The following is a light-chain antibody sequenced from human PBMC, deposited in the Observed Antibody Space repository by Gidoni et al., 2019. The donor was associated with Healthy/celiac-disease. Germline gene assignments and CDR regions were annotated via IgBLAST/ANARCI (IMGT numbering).Light chain of an antibody. CDR2: WAS. J-gene: IGKJ1*01. Sequence: DIVMTQSPDSLAVSLGERATINCKSSQSVLYSSNNTNYLAWYQQTPGQPPKLLIYWASTRESGVPDRFSGSGSGTDFTLTISSLQAEDVAVYYCQQYYRTSWTFGQGTKVEIK. V-gene: IGKV4-1*01. CDR1: QSVLYSSNNTNY. CDR3: QQYYRTSWT.